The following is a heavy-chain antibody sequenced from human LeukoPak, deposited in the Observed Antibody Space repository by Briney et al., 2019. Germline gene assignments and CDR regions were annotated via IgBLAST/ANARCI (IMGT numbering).Heavy chain of an antibody. CDR1: GGSISSGRYF. CDR3: ARLNEGRHYGDNRRDY. J-gene: IGHJ4*02. D-gene: IGHD4-17*01. CDR2: VYYSGST. Sequence: SETLSLTCTVSGGSISSGRYFWGWIRQPPGRGLEWIGSVYYSGSTSYNPSLRTRITVSIDTSKNQFSLKLSSVTAADTAVYYCARLNEGRHYGDNRRDYWGQATLVTVSS. V-gene: IGHV4-39*01.